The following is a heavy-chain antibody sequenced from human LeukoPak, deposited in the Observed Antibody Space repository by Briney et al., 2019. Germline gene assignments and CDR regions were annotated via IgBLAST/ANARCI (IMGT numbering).Heavy chain of an antibody. Sequence: ASETLSLTCTVSGGSLSRSSYYWGWIRQPPGKGLEWIASIYYSGRTYYNPSLKSLVTISVDTSKNQFSLRLSSVTAADTAVYYCARHGDVVVAAAKIDYWGQGTLVTVSS. CDR3: ARHGDVVVAAAKIDY. D-gene: IGHD2-15*01. J-gene: IGHJ4*02. CDR1: GGSLSRSSYY. CDR2: IYYSGRT. V-gene: IGHV4-39*01.